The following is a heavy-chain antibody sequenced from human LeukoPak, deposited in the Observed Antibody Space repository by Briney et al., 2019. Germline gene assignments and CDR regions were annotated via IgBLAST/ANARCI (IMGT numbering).Heavy chain of an antibody. CDR1: GGSFSGYY. V-gene: IGHV3-69-1*01. Sequence: ETLSLTCAVYGGSFSGYYWSWIRQAPGKGLEWVSSISSSSYIYYADSVKGRFTISRDNAKNSLYLQMNSLRAEDTAVYYCARDGYNTELDNWGQGTLVTVSS. D-gene: IGHD5-24*01. J-gene: IGHJ4*02. CDR3: ARDGYNTELDN. CDR2: ISSSSYI.